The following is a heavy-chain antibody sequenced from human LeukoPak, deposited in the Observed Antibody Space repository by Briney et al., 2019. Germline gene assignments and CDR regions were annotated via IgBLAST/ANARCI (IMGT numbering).Heavy chain of an antibody. Sequence: GGSLRLSCAASGFTFDDYAMHWVRQAPGKGPEWVSGISWNSGSIGYADSVKGRFTISRDNAKKSLYLQMNSLRAEDTALYYCAKNSGYSSGWYDYWGQGTLVTVSS. CDR1: GFTFDDYA. D-gene: IGHD6-19*01. J-gene: IGHJ4*02. CDR3: AKNSGYSSGWYDY. CDR2: ISWNSGSI. V-gene: IGHV3-9*01.